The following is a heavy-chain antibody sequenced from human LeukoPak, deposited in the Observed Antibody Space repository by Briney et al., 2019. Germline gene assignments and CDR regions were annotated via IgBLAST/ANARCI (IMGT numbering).Heavy chain of an antibody. V-gene: IGHV3-23*01. CDR2: ISGSGGNT. Sequence: GGSLRLSCAASGFTFSSYDMSWVRQAPGKGLEWVSAISGSGGNTYYADSVKGRFTISRDNSKNTLYLQMNSLRAEDTAVYYCARELVYCGGDCPDAFDIWGQGTMVTVSS. J-gene: IGHJ3*02. D-gene: IGHD2-21*02. CDR3: ARELVYCGGDCPDAFDI. CDR1: GFTFSSYD.